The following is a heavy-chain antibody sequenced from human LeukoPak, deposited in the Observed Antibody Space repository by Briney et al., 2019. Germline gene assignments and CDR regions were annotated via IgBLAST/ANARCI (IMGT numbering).Heavy chain of an antibody. Sequence: GGSLRLCCTTSALTFSDWYVIWVRQAPGKGLEWISYISDSSSYTNYADSVKGRFTISRDNAKNSLYLQMNRLRAEDTAVYYCARNRVGYYFDYWGQGTLVTVSS. CDR1: ALTFSDWY. CDR2: ISDSSSYT. D-gene: IGHD1-26*01. V-gene: IGHV3-11*03. J-gene: IGHJ4*02. CDR3: ARNRVGYYFDY.